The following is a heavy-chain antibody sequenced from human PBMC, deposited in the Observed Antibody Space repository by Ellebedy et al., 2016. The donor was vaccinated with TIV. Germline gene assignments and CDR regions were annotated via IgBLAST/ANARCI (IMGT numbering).Heavy chain of an antibody. CDR1: GYTFAGYY. Sequence: AASVKVSCKTSGYTFAGYYIHWLRQAPGQGLEWMGWINPNTGATKYAQKFQGRVTMTRATSISTTYTELSSLRSDDAAVYYCAKALSAYDYYVLDFWGQGTLLTVSS. CDR3: AKALSAYDYYVLDF. D-gene: IGHD3-10*02. J-gene: IGHJ4*02. CDR2: INPNTGAT. V-gene: IGHV1-2*02.